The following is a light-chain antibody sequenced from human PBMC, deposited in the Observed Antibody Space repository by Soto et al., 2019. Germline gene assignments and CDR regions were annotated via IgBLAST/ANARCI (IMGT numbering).Light chain of an antibody. CDR1: SSDVGGYDY. V-gene: IGLV2-14*03. J-gene: IGLJ3*02. CDR3: SSYTNSITHV. CDR2: GVS. Sequence: QSALTQPASVSGSPGPSITISCTGTSSDVGGYDYVSWYQQHPGKAPQLMIYGVSNRPSGVSNRFSGSKSGNTASRTISGLQAEDEAEYYCSSYTNSITHVFGGGTKVTVL.